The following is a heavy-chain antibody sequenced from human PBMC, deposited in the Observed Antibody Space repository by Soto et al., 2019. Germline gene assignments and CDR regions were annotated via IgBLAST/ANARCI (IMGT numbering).Heavy chain of an antibody. J-gene: IGHJ6*02. Sequence: SETLSLTCTVSGGSISSYYWSWIRQPPGKGLEWIGYIYYSGSTNYNPSLKSRVTISVDTSKNQFSLKLSSVTAADTAVYYCARVDSSSWYGRNYYGMDVWGQGTTVT. D-gene: IGHD6-13*01. V-gene: IGHV4-59*01. CDR3: ARVDSSSWYGRNYYGMDV. CDR1: GGSISSYY. CDR2: IYYSGST.